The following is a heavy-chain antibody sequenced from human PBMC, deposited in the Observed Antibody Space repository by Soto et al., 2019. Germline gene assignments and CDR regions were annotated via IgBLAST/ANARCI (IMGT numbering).Heavy chain of an antibody. CDR2: ISPSGGST. CDR3: AREAINSSGYSRYFQH. J-gene: IGHJ1*01. Sequence: GASVKVSCKASGYTFTHYHVCWVRQAPGRGLEWLGMISPSGGSTTYAQNLQGRVTMTRDTSTNTVYMELSSLRSEDTAVYYCAREAINSSGYSRYFQHWGQGTLVTVSS. D-gene: IGHD3-22*01. CDR1: GYTFTHYH. V-gene: IGHV1-46*01.